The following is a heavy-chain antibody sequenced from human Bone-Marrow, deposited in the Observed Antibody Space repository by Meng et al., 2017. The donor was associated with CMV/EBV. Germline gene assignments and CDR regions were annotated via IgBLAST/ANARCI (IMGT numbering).Heavy chain of an antibody. D-gene: IGHD6-19*01. Sequence: GSLRLSCTVSGGSVSSGSYYWSWIRQPPGKGLEWIGYIYYSGSTNYNPSLKSRVTISVDTSKNQFSLKLSSVTAADTAVYYCARRYSSGWYDHWGQGPLVTVSS. CDR2: IYYSGST. V-gene: IGHV4-61*01. CDR1: GGSVSSGSYY. CDR3: ARRYSSGWYDH. J-gene: IGHJ4*02.